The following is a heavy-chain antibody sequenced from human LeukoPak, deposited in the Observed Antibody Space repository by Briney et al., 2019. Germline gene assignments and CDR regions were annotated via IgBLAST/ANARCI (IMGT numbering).Heavy chain of an antibody. V-gene: IGHV3-15*01. D-gene: IGHD3-22*01. CDR3: TTIGLTMIATCDY. Sequence: GGSLRLSRAASGFRFSNVWMIWVRQAPGKGLEWVGRIKSKGDGGTIDYAAPVKGRFTISRDDSKNTLYLEVNSLTTEDTAVYYCTTIGLTMIATCDYWGQGTLATVSS. J-gene: IGHJ4*02. CDR1: GFRFSNVW. CDR2: IKSKGDGGTI.